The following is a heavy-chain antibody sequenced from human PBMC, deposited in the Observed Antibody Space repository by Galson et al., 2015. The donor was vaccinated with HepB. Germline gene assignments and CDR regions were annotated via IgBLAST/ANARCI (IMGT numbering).Heavy chain of an antibody. D-gene: IGHD3-22*01. V-gene: IGHV3-30*18. CDR1: GFTFSSYG. CDR2: ISYDGSNK. Sequence: SLRLSCAASGFTFSSYGMHWVRQAPGKGLEWVAVISYDGSNKYYADSVKGRFTISRDNSKNTLYLQMNSLRAEDTAVYYCAKGDYYDSSGYYIPGAFEIWGQGTMVTVSS. J-gene: IGHJ3*02. CDR3: AKGDYYDSSGYYIPGAFEI.